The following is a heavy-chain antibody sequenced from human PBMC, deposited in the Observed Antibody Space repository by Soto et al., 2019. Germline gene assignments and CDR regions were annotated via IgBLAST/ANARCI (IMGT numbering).Heavy chain of an antibody. CDR3: ARGRGGSGGSCYTGMGY. J-gene: IGHJ4*02. V-gene: IGHV3-48*02. CDR1: GFTFSSYS. Sequence: EVQLVESGGGLVQPGGSLRLSCAASGFTFSSYSMNWVRQAPGKGLEWVSYISSSSSTIYYADSVKGRLTISRDNAKNSLCMQMNSVRDEDTAVYYCARGRGGSGGSCYTGMGYWCQGTLVTVSS. CDR2: ISSSSSTI. D-gene: IGHD2-15*01.